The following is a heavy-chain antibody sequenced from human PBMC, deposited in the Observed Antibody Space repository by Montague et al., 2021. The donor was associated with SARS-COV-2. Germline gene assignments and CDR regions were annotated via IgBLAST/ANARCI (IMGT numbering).Heavy chain of an antibody. CDR1: GGSISSSSYY. CDR3: ARLERQWLRLYPYYFDY. D-gene: IGHD5-12*01. V-gene: IGHV4-39*01. Sequence: SETLSLTCTVSGGSISSSSYYWAWIRQPPGKGLEWIGYIFYIGSTNYNPSLRSRVTISVDPSNNQFSLRLSSVTAADTAVYYCARLERQWLRLYPYYFDYWGQGTLVTVSS. CDR2: IFYIGST. J-gene: IGHJ4*02.